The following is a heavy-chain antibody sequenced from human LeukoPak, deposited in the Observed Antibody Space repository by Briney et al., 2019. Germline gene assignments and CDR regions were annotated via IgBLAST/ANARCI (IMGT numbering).Heavy chain of an antibody. D-gene: IGHD5-12*01. Sequence: PGGSLRLSCAVSGFTFSSYSMSWVRQAPGKGLEWVSAISGSGDSTYYSDSVKGRFTIFRDNVKNSLYLQMNSLRAEDTAVYYCAKGGGYEAQYYYYYLDVWGKGTTVTVSS. CDR3: AKGGGYEAQYYYYYLDV. J-gene: IGHJ6*03. V-gene: IGHV3-23*01. CDR2: ISGSGDST. CDR1: GFTFSSYS.